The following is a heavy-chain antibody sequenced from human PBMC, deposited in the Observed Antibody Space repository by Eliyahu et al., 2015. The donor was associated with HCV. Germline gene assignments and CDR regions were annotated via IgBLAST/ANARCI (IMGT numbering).Heavy chain of an antibody. CDR1: GXXISSSSSY. CDR3: ARIAGPVDY. CDR2: IYYNGNT. J-gene: IGHJ4*02. V-gene: IGHV4-39*01. D-gene: IGHD6-13*01. Sequence: QLQLQESGPGLVKPSXXLXLTXTVSGXXISSSSSYWAWXRQPPGKGLEWIGXIYYNGNTYYNPSLNSRVTIAVDTPKNQFSLKLSSVTAADTAVYFCARIAGPVDYWGQGTLVTVSS.